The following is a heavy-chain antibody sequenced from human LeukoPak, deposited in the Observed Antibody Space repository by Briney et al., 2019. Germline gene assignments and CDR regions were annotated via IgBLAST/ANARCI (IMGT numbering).Heavy chain of an antibody. CDR2: IYYSGST. Sequence: SETLSLTCTVSGGSLSSYYWSWIRQPPGKGLEWIGYIYYSGSTNYNPSLKSRVTISVDTSKNQFSLKLSSVTAADTAVYYCARDRYYYDSSGTRWFDSWGQGTLVTVSS. V-gene: IGHV4-59*01. CDR3: ARDRYYYDSSGTRWFDS. CDR1: GGSLSSYY. D-gene: IGHD3-22*01. J-gene: IGHJ5*01.